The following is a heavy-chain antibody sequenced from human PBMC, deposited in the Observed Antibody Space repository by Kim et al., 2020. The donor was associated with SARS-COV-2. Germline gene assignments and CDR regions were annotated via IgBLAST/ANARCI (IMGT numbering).Heavy chain of an antibody. D-gene: IGHD2-2*01. Sequence: GGSLRLSCAASGFTFSSYSMNWVRQAPGKGLEWVSSISSSSSYIYYADSVKGRFTISRDNAKNSLYLQMNSLRAEDTAVYYCAREQDIVVVPAAKVRRQWLTPIDNWGQRALVTVSS. J-gene: IGHJ4*02. CDR1: GFTFSSYS. CDR3: AREQDIVVVPAAKVRRQWLTPIDN. CDR2: ISSSSSYI. V-gene: IGHV3-21*01.